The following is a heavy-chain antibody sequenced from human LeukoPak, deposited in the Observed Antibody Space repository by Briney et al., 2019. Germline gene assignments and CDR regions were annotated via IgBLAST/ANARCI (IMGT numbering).Heavy chain of an antibody. D-gene: IGHD4-17*01. Sequence: GGSLRLSCAASGFTFSYYGMHWVRQAPGKGLEWVAVISYDGRDKYYADSVKGRFTISRDNPMNTLYLQMNSLRTEDTAVYYCAKWEMTTVTPALDYWGQGTLVTVSS. V-gene: IGHV3-30*18. CDR2: ISYDGRDK. CDR3: AKWEMTTVTPALDY. J-gene: IGHJ4*02. CDR1: GFTFSYYG.